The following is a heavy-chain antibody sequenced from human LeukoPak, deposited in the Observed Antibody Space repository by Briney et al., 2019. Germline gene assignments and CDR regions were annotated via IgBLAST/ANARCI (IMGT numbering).Heavy chain of an antibody. CDR2: ISYSCCST. D-gene: IGHD1-26*01. CDR1: GFALSSFS. V-gene: IGHV3-23*01. Sequence: GVSLRLSQGSSGFALSSFSMSCVSHAPGKGLDWVLGISYSCCSTYYTDSVKGRFTISRDSSKNTLYLEMKSLRAEDTAVYYCAKGVGTNKGGYYFDYWGQGTPVTVSS. CDR3: AKGVGTNKGGYYFDY. J-gene: IGHJ4*02.